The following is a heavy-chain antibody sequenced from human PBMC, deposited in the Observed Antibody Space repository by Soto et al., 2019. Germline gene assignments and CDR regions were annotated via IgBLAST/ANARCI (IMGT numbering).Heavy chain of an antibody. CDR3: ARRYGTSMDV. V-gene: IGHV4-59*01. Sequence: QVQLQESGPGLVKPSETLSLTCTVSGGSISSYYWSWIRQPPGKGLQWIGYIYYSGSTNYNPSLKSRVTISVDTSKNQFSLKLSSVTAADTAVYYCARRYGTSMDVWGQWTTVTVSS. D-gene: IGHD5-18*01. CDR1: GGSISSYY. CDR2: IYYSGST. J-gene: IGHJ6*02.